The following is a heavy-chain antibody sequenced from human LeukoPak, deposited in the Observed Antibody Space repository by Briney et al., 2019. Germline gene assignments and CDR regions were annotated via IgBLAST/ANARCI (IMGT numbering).Heavy chain of an antibody. J-gene: IGHJ4*02. CDR1: GFTFSSYA. V-gene: IGHV3-23*01. CDR2: ISGSGGST. Sequence: PGGSLRLSCAASGFTFSSYAMSWVRQAPGKGLEWVSAISGSGGSTYYADSVKGRFTISRDNSKNTLYLQMNSLRAEDTAVYYCAKEESGITIFGVVIDYWGQGTLVTVSS. D-gene: IGHD3-3*01. CDR3: AKEESGITIFGVVIDY.